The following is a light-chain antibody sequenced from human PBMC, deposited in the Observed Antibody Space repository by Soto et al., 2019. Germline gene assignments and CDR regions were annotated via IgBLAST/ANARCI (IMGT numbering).Light chain of an antibody. Sequence: QSALTQPASVSGSPGQSITISCTGTSSDVGGYNYVSWYQQHPGKAPKLMIYEVSNRPSGVSNRFSGSKSGNTASLTISGLQAEDEADYYCNSYTNTGTLHVVFGGGTKLTGL. CDR2: EVS. CDR1: SSDVGGYNY. V-gene: IGLV2-14*01. CDR3: NSYTNTGTLHVV. J-gene: IGLJ2*01.